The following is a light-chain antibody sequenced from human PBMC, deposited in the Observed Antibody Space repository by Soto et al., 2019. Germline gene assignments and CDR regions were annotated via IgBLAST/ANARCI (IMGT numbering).Light chain of an antibody. CDR3: QQYNSYSRT. CDR2: KAF. CDR1: QSISSW. Sequence: DTQMTQSPSTLSASVGDRVTITCRASQSISSWLAWYQQKPGKAPKLLIYKAFSLESGVPSRFSGSGSVTEFTLTISSLQTDDFATYYCQQYNSYSRTFGQGTKVESK. J-gene: IGKJ1*01. V-gene: IGKV1-5*03.